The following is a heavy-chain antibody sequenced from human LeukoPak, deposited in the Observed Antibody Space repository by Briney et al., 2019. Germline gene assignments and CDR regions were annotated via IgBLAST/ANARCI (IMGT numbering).Heavy chain of an antibody. Sequence: SETLSLTCTVPGGSISSNSYFWGWVRQPPGKGLEWIVIIHYSGSIYYSPSLKSRLSISIATSKNQFSLKLSSVTAADTAVYYCASQKTLVRGAIRLFDASDIWGQGTVVTVSS. CDR2: IHYSGSI. D-gene: IGHD3-10*01. CDR3: ASQKTLVRGAIRLFDASDI. V-gene: IGHV4-39*01. CDR1: GGSISSNSYF. J-gene: IGHJ3*02.